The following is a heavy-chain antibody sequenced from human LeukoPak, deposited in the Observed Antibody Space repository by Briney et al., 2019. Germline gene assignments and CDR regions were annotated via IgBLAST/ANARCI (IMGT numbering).Heavy chain of an antibody. CDR3: ARGRIQLWPKSYYFDY. Sequence: SETLSLTCAVYGGSFSGYYWSWICQPPGKWLEWIGEINHSGSTNYNPSLKSRVTISVDTSKNQFSLKLSSVTAADTAVYYCARGRIQLWPKSYYFDYWGQGTLVTVSS. CDR2: INHSGST. J-gene: IGHJ4*02. D-gene: IGHD5-18*01. CDR1: GGSFSGYY. V-gene: IGHV4-34*01.